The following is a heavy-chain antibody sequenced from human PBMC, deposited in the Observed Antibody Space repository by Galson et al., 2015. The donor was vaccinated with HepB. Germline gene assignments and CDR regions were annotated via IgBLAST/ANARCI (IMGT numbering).Heavy chain of an antibody. Sequence: SVKVSCKASGGTFSSYAISWVRQAPGQGLEWMGGIIPIFGTANYAQKFQGRVTITADESTSTAYMELSSLRSEDTAVYYCAIKYSSGWLPYYYYGMDVWGQGTTVTVSS. D-gene: IGHD6-19*01. CDR3: AIKYSSGWLPYYYYGMDV. J-gene: IGHJ6*02. CDR2: IIPIFGTA. V-gene: IGHV1-69*13. CDR1: GGTFSSYA.